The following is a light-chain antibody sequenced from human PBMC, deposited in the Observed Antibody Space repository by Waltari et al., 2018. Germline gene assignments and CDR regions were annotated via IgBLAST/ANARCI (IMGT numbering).Light chain of an antibody. V-gene: IGKV4-1*01. CDR2: WAS. J-gene: IGKJ1*01. CDR3: QQYYDIPWT. Sequence: DIVMTQSPDSLAVSLGERVTINCKSSQSVLYSSNSQNYLAWYQQKPGQPPKWRIYWASAREAGVPDLFSGSESGTDFTLTISSLQAEDVAVYYCQQYYDIPWTFGQGTKVEIK. CDR1: QSVLYSSNSQNY.